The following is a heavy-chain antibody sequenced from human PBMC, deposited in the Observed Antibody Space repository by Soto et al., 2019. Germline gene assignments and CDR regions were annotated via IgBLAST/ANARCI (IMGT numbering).Heavy chain of an antibody. V-gene: IGHV4-31*03. CDR2: IYYSGST. CDR1: GGSISSGGYY. CDR3: AKNRYSSSWYGNWFDP. D-gene: IGHD6-13*01. Sequence: SETLSLTCTVSGGSISSGGYYWSWIRQHPGKGLEWIGYIYYSGSTYYNPSLKSRVTISVDTSKNQFSLKLSSVTAADTAVYYCAKNRYSSSWYGNWFDPWGQGTLVTVS. J-gene: IGHJ5*02.